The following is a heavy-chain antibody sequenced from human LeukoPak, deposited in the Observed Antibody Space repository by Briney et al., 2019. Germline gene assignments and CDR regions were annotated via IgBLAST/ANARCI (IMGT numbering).Heavy chain of an antibody. CDR1: GFTFSGYA. J-gene: IGHJ5*02. CDR3: ARENIGEMATTGNWFDP. Sequence: GGSLRLSCAASGFTFSGYAMHWVRQAPGKGLEWVAVISYDGSNKYYADSVKGRFTISRDDSKHTLYLQMNSLRAEDTAVYYCARENIGEMATTGNWFDPWGQGTLVTVSS. CDR2: ISYDGSNK. V-gene: IGHV3-30-3*01. D-gene: IGHD5-24*01.